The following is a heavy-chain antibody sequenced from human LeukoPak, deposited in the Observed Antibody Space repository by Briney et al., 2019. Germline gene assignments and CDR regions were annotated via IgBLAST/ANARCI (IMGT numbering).Heavy chain of an antibody. J-gene: IGHJ5*02. V-gene: IGHV4-59*01. Sequence: SETLSLTCTVSGGSISSYYWSWIRQPPGKGLEWIGYIYYSGSTNYNPSLKSRVTISVDTSKNQFSLKLSSVTAADTAVYYCARDGILERLGFDPWGQGTLVAVSS. CDR1: GGSISSYY. CDR2: IYYSGST. D-gene: IGHD3-3*01. CDR3: ARDGILERLGFDP.